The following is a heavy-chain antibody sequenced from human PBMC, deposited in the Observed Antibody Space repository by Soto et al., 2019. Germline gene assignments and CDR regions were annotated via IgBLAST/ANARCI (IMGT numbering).Heavy chain of an antibody. CDR1: GGTFSTYA. D-gene: IGHD6-13*01. CDR2: IIPSTGST. CDR3: ARGGSSSDY. Sequence: QVQLVQSGAEVKKPGSSVKVSCKAFGGTFSTYAVSWVRQAPGQGLEWVGGIIPSTGSTNHAQKFQGRVTSTADESPRTVYMGLTSLRSDDTAVYYCARGGSSSDYWGQGTVVTVSS. J-gene: IGHJ4*02. V-gene: IGHV1-69*12.